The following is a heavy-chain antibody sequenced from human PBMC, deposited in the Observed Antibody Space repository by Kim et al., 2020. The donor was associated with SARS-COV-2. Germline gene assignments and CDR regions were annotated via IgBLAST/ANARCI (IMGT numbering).Heavy chain of an antibody. Sequence: GGSLRLSCAASGFTFSSYAMSWVRQAPGKGLEWVSGISSSGGSTHYAESEKGRFTISRDNSKNTLYLQMNSLRAEDTAVYFCAKGGASEDWAGFVYWGQGTLVTVSS. V-gene: IGHV3-23*01. J-gene: IGHJ4*02. CDR1: GFTFSSYA. CDR2: ISSSGGST. D-gene: IGHD3-9*01. CDR3: AKGGASEDWAGFVY.